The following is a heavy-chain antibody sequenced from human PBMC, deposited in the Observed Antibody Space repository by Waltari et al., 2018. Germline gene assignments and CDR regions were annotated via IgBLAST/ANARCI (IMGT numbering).Heavy chain of an antibody. J-gene: IGHJ5*02. D-gene: IGHD6-13*01. Sequence: QVQLVQSGAEVKKPGASVKVSCKASGYTFPGYYIHWARQAPVQGPEWMGWINPNRGGTNYAQKFQGRVTMTRDTSISTAYMELSRLRSDDTAVYYCARATGVDSSSWENWFDPWGQGTLVTVSS. CDR3: ARATGVDSSSWENWFDP. CDR2: INPNRGGT. CDR1: GYTFPGYY. V-gene: IGHV1-2*02.